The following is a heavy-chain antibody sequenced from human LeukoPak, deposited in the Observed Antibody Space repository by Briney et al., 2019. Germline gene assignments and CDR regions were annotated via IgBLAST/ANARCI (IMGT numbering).Heavy chain of an antibody. CDR3: ARSRINYYDSSGYYSSGGFDY. V-gene: IGHV1-46*01. D-gene: IGHD3-22*01. Sequence: ASVKVSCKASGYTFTSYYMHWVRQAPGQGPEWMGIINPSGGSTSYAQKFQGRVTMTRDTSTSTVYMELSSLRSEDTAVYYCARSRINYYDSSGYYSSGGFDYWGQGTLVTVSS. J-gene: IGHJ4*02. CDR1: GYTFTSYY. CDR2: INPSGGST.